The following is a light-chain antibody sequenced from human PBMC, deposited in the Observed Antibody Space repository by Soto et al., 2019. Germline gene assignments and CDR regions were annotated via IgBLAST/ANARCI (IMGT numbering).Light chain of an antibody. V-gene: IGKV1-39*01. J-gene: IGKJ4*02. CDR1: QNIGDY. CDR2: SSY. CDR3: QQTLRTQIS. Sequence: DIQMTQSPPSLSASAGDIVTITCRASQNIGDYLSWYQQRPGKAPKLLIYSSYILHRAASSRFSSGGSGTDFTLTISDLQPEDFATYYCQQTLRTQISFGGRTTVEI.